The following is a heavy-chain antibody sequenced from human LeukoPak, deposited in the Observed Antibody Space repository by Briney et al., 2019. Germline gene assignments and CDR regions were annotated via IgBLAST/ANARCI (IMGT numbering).Heavy chain of an antibody. V-gene: IGHV4-4*07. J-gene: IGHJ4*02. CDR1: GGSISSYY. CDR3: ARSLSSRWWRGPFDY. CDR2: IYTSGST. Sequence: PSETLSLTCTVSGGSISSYYWSWIRQPAGKGLEWIGRIYTSGSTNYNPSLKSRVTMSVDTSKNQFSLKLSSVTAADTAVYYCARSLSSRWWRGPFDYWGQGTLVTVSS. D-gene: IGHD6-13*01.